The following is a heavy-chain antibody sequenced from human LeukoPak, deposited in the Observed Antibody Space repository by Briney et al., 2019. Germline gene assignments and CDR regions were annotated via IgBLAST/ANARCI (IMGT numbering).Heavy chain of an antibody. J-gene: IGHJ4*02. CDR1: GGSVSSGSYY. CDR3: ARGGYSFGYDH. V-gene: IGHV4-61*01. CDR2: IFYSGST. Sequence: SETLSLTCTVSGGSVSSGSYYWSWIRQPPGKGLEWIGNIFYSGSTNYNPSLKSRVTISLDTSKNQFSLKLNSVTAADTAVYYCARGGYSFGYDHWGQGTLVTVAS. D-gene: IGHD5-18*01.